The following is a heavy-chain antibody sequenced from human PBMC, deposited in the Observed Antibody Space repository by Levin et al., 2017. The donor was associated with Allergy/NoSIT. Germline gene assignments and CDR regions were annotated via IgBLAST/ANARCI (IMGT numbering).Heavy chain of an antibody. V-gene: IGHV3-21*01. Sequence: GESLKISCAASGFTFSSYSMNWVRQAPGKGLEWVSSISSSSSYIYYADSVKGRFTISRDNAKNSLYLQMNSLRAEDTAVYYCARVVTTKYYFDYWGQGTLVTVSS. D-gene: IGHD4-11*01. CDR3: ARVVTTKYYFDY. CDR1: GFTFSSYS. J-gene: IGHJ4*02. CDR2: ISSSSSYI.